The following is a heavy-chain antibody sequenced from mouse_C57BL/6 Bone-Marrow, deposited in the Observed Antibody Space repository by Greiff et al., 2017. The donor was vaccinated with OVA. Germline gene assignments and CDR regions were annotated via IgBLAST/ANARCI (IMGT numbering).Heavy chain of an antibody. CDR2: IYPRSGNT. CDR1: GYTFTSYG. D-gene: IGHD2-4*01. CDR3: ARGDYDVWFAY. J-gene: IGHJ3*01. V-gene: IGHV1-81*01. Sequence: VQLQQSGAELARPGASVKLSCKASGYTFTSYGISWVTQRTGQGLEWIGEIYPRSGNTYYNEKFKGKATLTADKSSSTAYMELRSLTSEDSAVYFCARGDYDVWFAYWGQGTLVTVSA.